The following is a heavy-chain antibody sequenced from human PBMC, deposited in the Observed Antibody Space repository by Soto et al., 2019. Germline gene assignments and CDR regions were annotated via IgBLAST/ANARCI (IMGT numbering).Heavy chain of an antibody. CDR2: ISGSGGST. V-gene: IGHV3-23*01. CDR1: GFTFSSYA. D-gene: IGHD6-6*01. J-gene: IGHJ5*02. Sequence: EVQLLESGGGLVQPGGSLRLSCAASGFTFSSYAMSWVRQAPGKGLEWVSAISGSGGSTYYADSVKGRFTISRDNSKNTLYLQMNSLRAEDTAVYYCAEDGIAARRRGKNWFDPWGQGTLVTVSS. CDR3: AEDGIAARRRGKNWFDP.